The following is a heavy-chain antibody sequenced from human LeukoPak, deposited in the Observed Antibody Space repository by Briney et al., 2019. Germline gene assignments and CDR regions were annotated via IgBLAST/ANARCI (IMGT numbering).Heavy chain of an antibody. V-gene: IGHV3-23*01. Sequence: PGGPLRLSCAASGFTFSSYAMSSVRQAPGKALEWVSAISGSGGSTYYADSVKGRFTISRDNSKNTLYLQMNSLRAEDTAVYYCANPRDRQWLAFDYWGQGTLVTVSS. CDR2: ISGSGGST. J-gene: IGHJ4*02. CDR1: GFTFSSYA. CDR3: ANPRDRQWLAFDY. D-gene: IGHD6-19*01.